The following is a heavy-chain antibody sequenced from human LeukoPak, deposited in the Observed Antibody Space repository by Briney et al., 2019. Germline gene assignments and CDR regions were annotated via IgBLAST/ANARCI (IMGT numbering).Heavy chain of an antibody. CDR1: GFTFSSYG. CDR2: ISSSSSYI. D-gene: IGHD6-13*01. V-gene: IGHV3-21*01. J-gene: IGHJ4*02. CDR3: ARVPYSSSWYYFDY. Sequence: GGSLRLSCAASGFTFSSYGMSWARQAPGKGLEWVSSISSSSSYIYYADSVKGRFTISRDNAKNSLYLQMNSLRAEDTAVYYCARVPYSSSWYYFDYWGQGTLVTVSS.